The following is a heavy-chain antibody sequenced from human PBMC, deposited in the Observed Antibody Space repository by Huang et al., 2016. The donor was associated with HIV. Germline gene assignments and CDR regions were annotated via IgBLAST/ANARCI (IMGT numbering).Heavy chain of an antibody. D-gene: IGHD4-17*01. CDR3: VKDISAYGDYTFDAFDI. V-gene: IGHV3-30*18. J-gene: IGHJ3*02. CDR2: ISYDANNI. CDR1: GFMFSSSG. Sequence: QVQLVESGGGVVQPGRSLRVSCAASGFMFSSSGLNWVRQAPGKGVEWVAMISYDANNIKYAYSVKGRFTISRDNSENTLYLQMNSLRAEDTAIYYCVKDISAYGDYTFDAFDIWGQGTMVTVSS.